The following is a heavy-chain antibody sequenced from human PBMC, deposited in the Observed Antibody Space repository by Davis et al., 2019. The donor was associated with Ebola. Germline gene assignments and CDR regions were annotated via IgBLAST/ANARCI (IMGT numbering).Heavy chain of an antibody. V-gene: IGHV4-4*02. CDR2: IYHSGST. Sequence: PSETLSLTCAVSGGSISSSNWWSWVRQPPGKGLEWIGEIYHSGSTNYNPSLKSRVTISVDKSKNRFSLKLSSVTAADTAVYYCARVHTVDYYYYGMDVWGPGTTVTVSS. CDR3: ARVHTVDYYYYGMDV. D-gene: IGHD4-11*01. CDR1: GGSISSSNW. J-gene: IGHJ6*02.